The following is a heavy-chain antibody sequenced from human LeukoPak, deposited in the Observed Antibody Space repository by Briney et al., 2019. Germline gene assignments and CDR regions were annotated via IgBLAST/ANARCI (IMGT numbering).Heavy chain of an antibody. CDR1: GFTFSSYR. CDR3: ARVNARITMIVVVTPYYGMDV. J-gene: IGHJ6*02. CDR2: ISSSSSYI. D-gene: IGHD3-22*01. Sequence: PGGSLRLSCAASGFTFSSYRMTWVRQAPGKGLEWVSSISSSSSYIYYADSVKGRFTISRDNAKNSLYLQMNSLRAEDTAVYYCARVNARITMIVVVTPYYGMDVWGQGTTVTVSS. V-gene: IGHV3-21*01.